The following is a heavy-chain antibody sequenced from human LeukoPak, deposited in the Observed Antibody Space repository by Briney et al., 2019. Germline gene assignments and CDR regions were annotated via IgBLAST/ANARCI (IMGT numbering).Heavy chain of an antibody. D-gene: IGHD3-10*01. V-gene: IGHV3-23*01. J-gene: IGHJ3*02. CDR1: GFTFSSYA. Sequence: GGSLRLSCIGTGFTFSSYAMSWVRQAPGKGLEWVSTISGSGGSTYSADSVKGRFTISRDNSKNTLYLQMNSLRAEDTAVYYCARKYYYRSGSYPDAFDIWGQGTMVTVSS. CDR3: ARKYYYRSGSYPDAFDI. CDR2: ISGSGGST.